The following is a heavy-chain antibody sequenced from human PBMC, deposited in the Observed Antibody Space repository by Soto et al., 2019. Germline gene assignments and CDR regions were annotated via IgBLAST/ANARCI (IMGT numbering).Heavy chain of an antibody. CDR1: GYRFTRYW. Sequence: GQSLKISDKGSGYRFTRYWISWVLQLQGKGLEWMGRIDPSDSYTNYSPSFQGHVTISADKSISTAYLQWSSLKASDTAMYYCAITPSGSYPNWFDPWGQRTLVTVSA. CDR2: IDPSDSYT. D-gene: IGHD1-26*01. CDR3: AITPSGSYPNWFDP. V-gene: IGHV5-10-1*01. J-gene: IGHJ5*02.